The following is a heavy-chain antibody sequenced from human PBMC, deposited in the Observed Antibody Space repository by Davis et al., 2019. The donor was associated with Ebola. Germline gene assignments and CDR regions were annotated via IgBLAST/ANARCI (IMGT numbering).Heavy chain of an antibody. V-gene: IGHV1-46*01. CDR1: GYTFTSYY. J-gene: IGHJ5*02. Sequence: ASVKVSCKASGYTFTSYYMHWVRQAPGQGLEWMGIINPSGCSTSYAQKFQGRVTMTRDTSTSTVYMELSSLRSEDTAVYYCARGHTYGRWDDRFDPWGQGTLVTVSS. D-gene: IGHD5-18*01. CDR3: ARGHTYGRWDDRFDP. CDR2: INPSGCST.